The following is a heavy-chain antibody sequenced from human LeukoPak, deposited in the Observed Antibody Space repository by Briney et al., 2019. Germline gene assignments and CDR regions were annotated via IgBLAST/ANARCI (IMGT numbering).Heavy chain of an antibody. J-gene: IGHJ3*02. D-gene: IGHD2-15*01. CDR2: IYYSGST. Sequence: PSETLSLTCTVSGGSISSSSYYWGWIRQPPGKGLEWIGSIYYSGSTYYSPSLKSRVTISVDTSKNQFSLKLTSVTAADTAVYYCARAGCSGGSCYDSRGAFDIWGQGTMVTVSS. V-gene: IGHV4-39*07. CDR3: ARAGCSGGSCYDSRGAFDI. CDR1: GGSISSSSYY.